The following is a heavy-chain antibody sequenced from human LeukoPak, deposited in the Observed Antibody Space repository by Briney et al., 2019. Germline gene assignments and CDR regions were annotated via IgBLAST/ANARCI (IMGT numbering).Heavy chain of an antibody. CDR3: AKVGGDGYNFNPFDY. Sequence: GGSLGLSCAASGFTFSSYGMHWVRQAPGKGLERVAFIRYDGSNKYYADSVKGRFTISRDNSKNTLYLQMNSLRAEDTAVYYCAKVGGDGYNFNPFDYWGQGTLVTVSS. CDR2: IRYDGSNK. CDR1: GFTFSSYG. J-gene: IGHJ4*02. D-gene: IGHD5-24*01. V-gene: IGHV3-30*02.